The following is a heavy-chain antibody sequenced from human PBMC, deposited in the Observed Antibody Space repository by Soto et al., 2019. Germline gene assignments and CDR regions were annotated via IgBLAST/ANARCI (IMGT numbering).Heavy chain of an antibody. CDR1: GASISVHSYY. V-gene: IGHV4-39*01. CDR3: TRRYNWNDNYFEP. D-gene: IGHD1-20*01. J-gene: IGHJ5*02. Sequence: PSETLSLTCTVSGASISVHSYYWTWIRQPPGKGLEWIGSSYYSGTTYFNPSLKSRATISVDTSKNQFSLRLTSVTAADTAIYYCTRRYNWNDNYFEPWGPGALVTVSS. CDR2: SYYSGTT.